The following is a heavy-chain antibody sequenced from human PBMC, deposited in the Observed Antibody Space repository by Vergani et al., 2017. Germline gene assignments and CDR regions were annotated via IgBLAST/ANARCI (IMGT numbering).Heavy chain of an antibody. Sequence: EVQLVESGGGLVQPGGSLRLSCAASGFTFSSYWMSWVRQAPGKGLEWVANIKQDGSEKNYVDSVKGRFTISRDNAKNSLYLQMNSLRGEDTAVYYCAGDPLGYSSGWHDHWGQGTLVTVSS. V-gene: IGHV3-7*01. D-gene: IGHD6-19*01. CDR2: IKQDGSEK. CDR1: GFTFSSYW. J-gene: IGHJ5*02. CDR3: AGDPLGYSSGWHDH.